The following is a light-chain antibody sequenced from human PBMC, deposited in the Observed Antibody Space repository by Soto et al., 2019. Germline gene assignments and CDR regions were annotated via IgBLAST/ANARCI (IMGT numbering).Light chain of an antibody. V-gene: IGKV3-20*01. J-gene: IGKJ1*01. CDR2: GAS. CDR3: QQYGSSPWT. CDR1: QSVTNNY. Sequence: EIVLTQSPGTLSLSPGERATLSCRASQSVTNNYLAWYQQKPGQAPRLLIYGASSRATGVPDTFSGGGSGTDFSLTISRLEPEHFAVYFCQQYGSSPWTFGQGTKVEIK.